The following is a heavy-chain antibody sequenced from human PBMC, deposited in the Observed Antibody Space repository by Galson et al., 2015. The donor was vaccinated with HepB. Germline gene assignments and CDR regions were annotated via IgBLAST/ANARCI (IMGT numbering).Heavy chain of an antibody. Sequence: LSLTCTVSGGSISSYYWSWIRQPPGKGLEWIGYIYYSGSTNYNPSLKSRVTISVDTSKNQFSLKLSSVTAADTAVYYCARPSSWPPWYYYGMDVWGQGTTVTVSS. J-gene: IGHJ6*02. V-gene: IGHV4-59*12. CDR3: ARPSSWPPWYYYGMDV. CDR2: IYYSGST. D-gene: IGHD6-13*01. CDR1: GGSISSYY.